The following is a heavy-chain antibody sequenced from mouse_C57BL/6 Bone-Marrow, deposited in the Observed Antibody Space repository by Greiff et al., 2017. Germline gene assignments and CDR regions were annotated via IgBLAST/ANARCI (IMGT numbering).Heavy chain of an antibody. CDR2: ISYDGSN. Sequence: DVKLQESGPGLVKPSQSLSLTCSVTGYSITSGYYWNWIRQFPGNKLEWMGYISYDGSNNYNPSLKNRISITRDTSKNQFFLKLNSVTTEDTATYYCARVTTVVAFDYWGQGTTLTVSS. CDR1: GYSITSGYY. V-gene: IGHV3-6*01. J-gene: IGHJ2*01. D-gene: IGHD1-1*01. CDR3: ARVTTVVAFDY.